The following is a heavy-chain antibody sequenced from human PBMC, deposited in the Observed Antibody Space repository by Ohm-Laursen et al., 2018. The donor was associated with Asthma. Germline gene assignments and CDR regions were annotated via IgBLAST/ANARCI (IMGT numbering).Heavy chain of an antibody. Sequence: SLRLSCAASGFTFSSYGMHWVRQAPGKGLEWVAVISYDGSNKYYADSVKGRFTISRDNSKNTLYLQMNSLRAEDTAVYYCARDRIWYSGSYYDWFDPWGQGTLVTVSS. CDR1: GFTFSSYG. V-gene: IGHV3-30*03. CDR3: ARDRIWYSGSYYDWFDP. D-gene: IGHD1-26*01. CDR2: ISYDGSNK. J-gene: IGHJ5*02.